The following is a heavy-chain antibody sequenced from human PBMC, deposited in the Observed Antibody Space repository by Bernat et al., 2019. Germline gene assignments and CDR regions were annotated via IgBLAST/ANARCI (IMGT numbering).Heavy chain of an antibody. CDR1: GGSISSGGYY. V-gene: IGHV4-31*03. J-gene: IGHJ5*02. Sequence: QVQLQESGPGLVKPSQTLSLPCTVSGGSISSGGYYWSWIRQHPGKGLEWIGYIYYSGSTYYNPSLKSRVTISVDTSKNQFSLKLSSVTAADMAVYYCARGKGFGVVIDWFDPWGQGTLVTVSS. CDR3: ARGKGFGVVIDWFDP. D-gene: IGHD3-3*01. CDR2: IYYSGST.